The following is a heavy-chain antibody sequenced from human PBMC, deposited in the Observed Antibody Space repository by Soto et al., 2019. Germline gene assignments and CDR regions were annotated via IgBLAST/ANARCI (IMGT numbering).Heavy chain of an antibody. CDR2: INHSGST. D-gene: IGHD6-19*01. V-gene: IGHV4-38-2*01. CDR1: CYSISSGYY. CDR3: ARLNGWVDY. Sequence: PSETLSLTCDVSCYSISSGYYWGWIRQPPGKGLEWIASINHSGSTYYNPSLKSRITISVDMSKNEVSLRLSSVTAADTAVFYCARLNGWVDYRGQGALVTVSS. J-gene: IGHJ4*02.